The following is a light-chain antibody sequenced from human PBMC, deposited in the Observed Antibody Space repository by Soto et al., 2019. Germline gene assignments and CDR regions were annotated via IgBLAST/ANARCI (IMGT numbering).Light chain of an antibody. V-gene: IGLV1-40*01. Sequence: QSALTQPPSVSGAPGQMVTLSCTGSSSHIGAGYDVQWYQQLPGTAPKLLIYANSNRPSGVPGRFSGSKSGTSASLSITGLQAEDESGYYCQSYDSSLSSYVFGTGVKVSVL. CDR3: QSYDSSLSSYV. J-gene: IGLJ1*01. CDR2: ANS. CDR1: SSHIGAGYD.